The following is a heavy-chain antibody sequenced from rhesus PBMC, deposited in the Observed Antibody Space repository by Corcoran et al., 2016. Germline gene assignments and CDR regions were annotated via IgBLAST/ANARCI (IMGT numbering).Heavy chain of an antibody. V-gene: IGHV4-76*01. CDR3: AREGYSGYSYFDY. CDR1: GGSISRGFY. CDR2: IYGSSGST. D-gene: IGHD5-42*01. J-gene: IGHJ4*01. Sequence: QVQLQESGPGVVKPSETLSLTCAVSGGSISRGFYWSWIRQPPGKGVGGVGYIYGSSGSTNYNPALKNRVTISKDASKNQFSLKLSSVTAADTAVYYCAREGYSGYSYFDYWGQGVLVTVSS.